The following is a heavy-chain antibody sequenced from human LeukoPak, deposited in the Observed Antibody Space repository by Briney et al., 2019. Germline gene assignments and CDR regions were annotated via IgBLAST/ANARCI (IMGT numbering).Heavy chain of an antibody. V-gene: IGHV3-53*01. CDR1: GFTVNNNY. CDR3: ARDLKHYYDSSGSG. D-gene: IGHD3-22*01. J-gene: IGHJ4*02. CDR2: IYSGGNT. Sequence: PGGSLRLSCAASGFTVNNNYMNWVRQAPGKGLEWVSVIYSGGNTYYADSVKGRFTISRDNSKNTLYLQMNSLRAEDTAMYYCARDLKHYYDSSGSGWGQGTLVTVSS.